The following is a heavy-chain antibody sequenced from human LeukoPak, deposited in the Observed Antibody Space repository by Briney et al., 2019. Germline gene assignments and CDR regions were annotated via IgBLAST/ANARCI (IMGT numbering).Heavy chain of an antibody. CDR2: IYTSGST. J-gene: IGHJ4*02. V-gene: IGHV4-61*02. D-gene: IGHD5-24*01. Sequence: PSQTLSLTCTVSGGSISSGSYYWTWIRQPAGKGLEWIGRIYTSGSTHYNPSLKSRVTISVDTSKNQFSLKLRSVTAADTAVYYCARRRWLQPFFDYWGQGTLVTVSS. CDR3: ARRRWLQPFFDY. CDR1: GGSISSGSYY.